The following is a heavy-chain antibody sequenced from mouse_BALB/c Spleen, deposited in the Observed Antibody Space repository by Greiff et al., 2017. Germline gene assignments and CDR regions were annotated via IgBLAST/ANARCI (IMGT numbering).Heavy chain of an antibody. CDR3: AREVMITTRAMDY. CDR1: GYTFTDYA. J-gene: IGHJ4*01. Sequence: VQLQQSGAELVRPGVSVKISCKGSGYTFTDYAMHWVKQSHAKSLEWIGVISTYYGDASYNQKFKGKATMTVDKSSSTAYMELARLTSEDSAIYYCAREVMITTRAMDYWGQGTSVTVSS. D-gene: IGHD2-4*01. CDR2: ISTYYGDA. V-gene: IGHV1S137*01.